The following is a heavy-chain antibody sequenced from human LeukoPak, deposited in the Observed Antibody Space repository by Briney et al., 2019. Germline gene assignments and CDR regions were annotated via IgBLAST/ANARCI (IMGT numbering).Heavy chain of an antibody. CDR2: ITPAGSEK. CDR3: VSGGDSGY. CDR1: RFTFSTNW. V-gene: IGHV3-7*03. Sequence: GGSPRLSCAASRFTFSTNWMGWVRQAPGKGLEWVASITPAGSEKYYANSMKGRFTISRDNAKNSLFLQMNSLRADDTGVYFCVSGGDSGYWGQGTLVTVSS. J-gene: IGHJ4*02. D-gene: IGHD2-21*02.